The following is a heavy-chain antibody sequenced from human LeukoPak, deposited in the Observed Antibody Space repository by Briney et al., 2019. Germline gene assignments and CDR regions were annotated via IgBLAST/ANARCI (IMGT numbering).Heavy chain of an antibody. D-gene: IGHD2/OR15-2a*01. CDR3: ARGRAGAARSTNFDY. Sequence: GGSLRLSCAASGFAFSSYGMHWVRQAPGKGLEWVAVIWYDGSNKYYADSVKGRFTISRDNSKNTLYLQMNSLRAEDTAVYYCARGRAGAARSTNFDYWGQGTLVTVSS. V-gene: IGHV3-33*01. CDR2: IWYDGSNK. J-gene: IGHJ4*02. CDR1: GFAFSSYG.